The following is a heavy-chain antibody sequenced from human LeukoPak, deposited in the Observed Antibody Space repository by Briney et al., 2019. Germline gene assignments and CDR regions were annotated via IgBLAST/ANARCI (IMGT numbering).Heavy chain of an antibody. J-gene: IGHJ4*02. V-gene: IGHV3-9*01. D-gene: IGHD3-10*01. CDR3: AKDESGGLLWFGE. CDR1: GLTFSSYA. CDR2: ISWNSGSI. Sequence: AGGSLRLSCVVSGLTFSSYAMHWVRQAPGKGLEWVSGISWNSGSIGYADSVKGRFTISRDNAKNSLYLQMNSLRAEDTAFNYCAKDESGGLLWFGEWGQGTLVTVSS.